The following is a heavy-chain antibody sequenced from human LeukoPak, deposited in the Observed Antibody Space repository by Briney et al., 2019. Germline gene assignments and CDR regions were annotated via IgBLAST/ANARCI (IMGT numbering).Heavy chain of an antibody. CDR2: INHSGST. Sequence: SETLSLTCAVYGGSFNGYYWSWIRQPPGKGLEWIGEINHSGSTNYNPSLKSRVTISVDTSKNQFSLKLSSVTAADTAVYYCARAFLPSRVESYYDFWSGYYAGRVYYFDYWGQGTLVTVSS. CDR1: GGSFNGYY. D-gene: IGHD3-3*01. V-gene: IGHV4-34*01. CDR3: ARAFLPSRVESYYDFWSGYYAGRVYYFDY. J-gene: IGHJ4*02.